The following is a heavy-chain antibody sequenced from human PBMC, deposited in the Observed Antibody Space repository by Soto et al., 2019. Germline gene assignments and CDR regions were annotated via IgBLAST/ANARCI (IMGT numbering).Heavy chain of an antibody. Sequence: SETLSLTCTVSGGSISSYYWSWIRQPPGKGLEWIGYIYYSGSTNYNPSLKSRVTISVDTSKNQFSLKLSSVTAADTAVYCCARVSVPAPQRRGDAFDIWGQGTMVTVSS. D-gene: IGHD2-2*01. CDR2: IYYSGST. CDR3: ARVSVPAPQRRGDAFDI. J-gene: IGHJ3*02. V-gene: IGHV4-59*01. CDR1: GGSISSYY.